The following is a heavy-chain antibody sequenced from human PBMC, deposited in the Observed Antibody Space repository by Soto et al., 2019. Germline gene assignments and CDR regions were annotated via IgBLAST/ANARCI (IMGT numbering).Heavy chain of an antibody. Sequence: EASVKVSCKASGGTFSSYTISWVRQAPGQGLEWMGRIIPILGIANYAQKFQGRVTITADKSTSTAYMELSSLRSEDTAVYYCARVGTTVGPYFDYWGQGTLVTVSS. CDR2: IIPILGIA. D-gene: IGHD4-4*01. J-gene: IGHJ4*02. V-gene: IGHV1-69*02. CDR3: ARVGTTVGPYFDY. CDR1: GGTFSSYT.